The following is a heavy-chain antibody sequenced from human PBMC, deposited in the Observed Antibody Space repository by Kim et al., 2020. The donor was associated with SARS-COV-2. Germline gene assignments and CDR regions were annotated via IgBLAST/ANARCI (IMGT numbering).Heavy chain of an antibody. V-gene: IGHV3-23*01. CDR1: GFTFSAYA. CDR2: ISNPGGST. D-gene: IGHD6-19*01. Sequence: GGSLRLSCAATGFTFSAYAMSWVRQAPGKGLEWVSTISNPGGSTNYADSVKGRFTISRDISKNTLYLQMNSLRAEDTALYYCAKGHSSGWNNFDYWGQGTLVTVSS. CDR3: AKGHSSGWNNFDY. J-gene: IGHJ4*02.